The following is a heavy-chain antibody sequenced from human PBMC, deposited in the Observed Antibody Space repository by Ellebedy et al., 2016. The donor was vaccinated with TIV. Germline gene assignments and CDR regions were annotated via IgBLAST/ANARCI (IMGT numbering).Heavy chain of an antibody. D-gene: IGHD1-1*01. Sequence: GESLKISXAASGFIFSNYWMSWARQAPGKGLEWVANINEHGSEKFYVDSVKGRFTISRDNAKNSLFLQIDSLAAEDTAVYFCARNDGPGTSDYWGQGTLVSVSS. CDR1: GFIFSNYW. CDR3: ARNDGPGTSDY. V-gene: IGHV3-7*01. J-gene: IGHJ4*02. CDR2: INEHGSEK.